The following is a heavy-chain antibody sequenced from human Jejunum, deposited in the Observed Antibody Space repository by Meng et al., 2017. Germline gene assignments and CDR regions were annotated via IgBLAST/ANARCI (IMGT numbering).Heavy chain of an antibody. CDR1: EFTFSDFP. V-gene: IGHV3-48*03. D-gene: IGHD3-3*01. Sequence: GESLKISCAASEFTFSDFPMNWVRQAPGKGLEWVSYISSGGRTIYYADAVKGRFTISRDNAKNSLFLQMNSLRADDTAVYYCERQFNYDYWSGFSSYYFDYWGQGTLVTVSS. J-gene: IGHJ4*02. CDR3: ERQFNYDYWSGFSSYYFDY. CDR2: ISSGGRTI.